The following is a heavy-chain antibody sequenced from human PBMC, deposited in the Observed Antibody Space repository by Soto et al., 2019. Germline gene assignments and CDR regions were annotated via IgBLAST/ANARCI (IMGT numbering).Heavy chain of an antibody. CDR2: IGSSGGST. D-gene: IGHD3-22*01. CDR3: ATPGKLSSGYNPYDY. V-gene: IGHV3-23*01. J-gene: IGHJ4*02. CDR1: GFTFSAYA. Sequence: GXSLRLSCAASGFTFSAYALSWFRQAPGKGLEWVSAIGSSGGSTYYADSVKGRFTISRDNSKDTLYLQMSSLGAEDTAVYYCATPGKLSSGYNPYDYWGQGTLVTVSS.